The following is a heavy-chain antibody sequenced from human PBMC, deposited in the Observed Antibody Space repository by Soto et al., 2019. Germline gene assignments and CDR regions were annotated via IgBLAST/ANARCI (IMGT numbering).Heavy chain of an antibody. D-gene: IGHD5-12*01. CDR1: GGSFSGYY. CDR2: INYSGST. J-gene: IGHJ4*02. V-gene: IGHV4-34*01. Sequence: SETLSLTCAVYGGSFSGYYWSWIRQPPGKGLKWIGEINYSGSTNYNPSLKSRVTISVDTSKNQFSLKLSSVTAADTAVYYCAGSPVATIYGGYFDYWGQGTLVTVSS. CDR3: AGSPVATIYGGYFDY.